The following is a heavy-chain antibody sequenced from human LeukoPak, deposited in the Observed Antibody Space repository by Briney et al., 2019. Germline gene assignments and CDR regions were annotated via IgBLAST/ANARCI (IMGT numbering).Heavy chain of an antibody. CDR2: INPNSGGT. CDR1: RYTFTGYY. J-gene: IGHJ4*02. CDR3: ARGFLLQTADY. Sequence: ASVKVSCKASRYTFTGYYMHWVRQAPGQGLEWIGWINPNSGGTNYAQKFQGRVTMTSNTSISTAYMELSRLRSDDTAVYYCARGFLLQTADYWGQGTLVTVSS. V-gene: IGHV1-2*02. D-gene: IGHD1-26*01.